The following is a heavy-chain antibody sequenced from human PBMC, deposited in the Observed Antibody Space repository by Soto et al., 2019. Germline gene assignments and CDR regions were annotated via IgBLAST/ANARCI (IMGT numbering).Heavy chain of an antibody. CDR1: GVTFSGSA. Sequence: EVQLVESGGGLVQPGGSLKLSCAASGVTFSGSAMHWVRQASGKGLEWIGQIRSRANSYATAYSASVKGRFTISRDDSENRANLQMNSLMTGDTAVYYCTGQRITIFGVVSLPFDYWGQGILVTVSS. CDR2: IRSRANSYAT. J-gene: IGHJ4*02. CDR3: TGQRITIFGVVSLPFDY. D-gene: IGHD3-3*01. V-gene: IGHV3-73*02.